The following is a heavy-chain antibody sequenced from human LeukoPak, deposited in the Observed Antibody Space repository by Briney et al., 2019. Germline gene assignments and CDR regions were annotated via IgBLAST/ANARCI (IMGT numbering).Heavy chain of an antibody. CDR1: GGSISSYY. CDR2: IYTSGSI. J-gene: IGHJ6*03. D-gene: IGHD3-10*01. V-gene: IGHV4-4*07. Sequence: PSETLSLTCTVSGGSISSYYWSWIRQPAGKGLEWIGRIYTSGSINYNPSLKSRVTISVDTSKNQFSLKLSSVTAADTAVYYCARSSPDVLLWFGEPTKAYYYMDVWGKGTTVTISS. CDR3: ARSSPDVLLWFGEPTKAYYYMDV.